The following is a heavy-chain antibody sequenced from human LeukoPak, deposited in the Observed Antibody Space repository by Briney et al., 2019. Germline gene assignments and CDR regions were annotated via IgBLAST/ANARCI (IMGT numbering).Heavy chain of an antibody. CDR2: LYSSGYT. Sequence: GGSLRLSCAASGFSVSSNYMSWVRQAPGKGLEWVSVLYSSGYTKYADSVKGRFSISRDTSENTLSLQMNSLRAEDSAIYYCAAKGNGYTGTYVFAHWGRGTLVTVSS. J-gene: IGHJ4*02. D-gene: IGHD5-12*01. CDR3: AAKGNGYTGTYVFAH. V-gene: IGHV3-66*01. CDR1: GFSVSSNY.